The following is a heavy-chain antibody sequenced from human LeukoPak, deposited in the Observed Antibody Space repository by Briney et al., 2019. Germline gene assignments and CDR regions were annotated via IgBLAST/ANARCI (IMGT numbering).Heavy chain of an antibody. Sequence: GGSLRLSCAASGFTFDDYAMEWARQAPGKGLEWVSGISWNSGSIGYADSVKGRFTISRDNAKNSLYLQMNSLRAEDTAWYYCVRGFGSRGFDYWGQGTLVTVSS. J-gene: IGHJ4*02. CDR1: GFTFDDYA. V-gene: IGHV3-9*01. D-gene: IGHD3-10*01. CDR2: ISWNSGSI. CDR3: VRGFGSRGFDY.